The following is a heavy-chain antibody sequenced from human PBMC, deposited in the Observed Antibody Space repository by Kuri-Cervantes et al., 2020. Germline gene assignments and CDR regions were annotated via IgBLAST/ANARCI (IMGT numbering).Heavy chain of an antibody. D-gene: IGHD3/OR15-3a*01. CDR2: ISSSSSYI. V-gene: IGHV3-21*01. Sequence: GGSLRLSCAAPGFTFSSYGMNWVRQAPGKGLEWVSSISSSSSYIYYADSVKGRFTISRDNAKNSLYLQMNSLRAEDTAVYYCARDLGWTFDYWGQGTLVTVSS. CDR3: ARDLGWTFDY. CDR1: GFTFSSYG. J-gene: IGHJ4*02.